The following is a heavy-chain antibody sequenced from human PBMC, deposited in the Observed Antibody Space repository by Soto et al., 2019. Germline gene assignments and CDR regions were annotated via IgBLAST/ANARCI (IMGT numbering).Heavy chain of an antibody. V-gene: IGHV1-58*01. CDR2: IVVGSGNT. Sequence: SVLLYCTRSGFTYTSSAWQWVRQDRGQRLEWLGWIVVGSGNTNYAQKFQERVTITRDMSTSTAYMELSSLRSEDTAVYYCAASYYDFWSGEGGYYYYGMDVWGQGPTVTV. J-gene: IGHJ6*02. CDR3: AASYYDFWSGEGGYYYYGMDV. CDR1: GFTYTSSA. D-gene: IGHD3-3*01.